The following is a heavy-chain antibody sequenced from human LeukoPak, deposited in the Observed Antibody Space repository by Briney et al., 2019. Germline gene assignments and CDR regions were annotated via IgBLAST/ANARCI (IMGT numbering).Heavy chain of an antibody. D-gene: IGHD5-12*01. CDR3: ARDGYSGYDLGVLFDY. CDR1: GFTVSTNC. Sequence: GGSLRLSCAASGFTVSTNCMTWVRQAPGKGLEWVSTIYSGGTTHYVDSVMGRFTISIHNSRNTLYLQMNSLRAEDTAVYYCARDGYSGYDLGVLFDYWGQGTLVTVSS. V-gene: IGHV3-53*04. J-gene: IGHJ4*02. CDR2: IYSGGTT.